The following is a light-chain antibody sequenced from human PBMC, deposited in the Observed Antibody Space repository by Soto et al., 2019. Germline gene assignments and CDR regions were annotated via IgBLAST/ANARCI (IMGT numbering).Light chain of an antibody. V-gene: IGLV1-44*01. CDR3: AAWDDSLNGWV. CDR1: SSNIGSNT. J-gene: IGLJ3*02. CDR2: SNN. Sequence: VLTQPPSASGTTGQRVTISCSGSSSNIGSNTVNWYQQLPGTAPKLLIYSNNQRPSGVPDRFSGSKSGTSASLAISGLQSEDEADYYCAAWDDSLNGWVFGGGTKVTVL.